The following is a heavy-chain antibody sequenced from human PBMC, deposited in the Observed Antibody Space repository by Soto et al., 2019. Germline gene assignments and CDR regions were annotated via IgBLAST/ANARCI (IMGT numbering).Heavy chain of an antibody. Sequence: QVQLVESGGGVVQPGRSLRLSCAASGFTFSSYGMHWVRQAPGKGLEWVAVIWYDGSNKYYADYVKGRFTISRDNSKNPLYLQMNSLRAEDTAVYYCARDPGFGEYRGEWDYYYGMDVWGQGTTVTVSS. D-gene: IGHD3-10*01. CDR2: IWYDGSNK. CDR1: GFTFSSYG. J-gene: IGHJ6*02. V-gene: IGHV3-33*01. CDR3: ARDPGFGEYRGEWDYYYGMDV.